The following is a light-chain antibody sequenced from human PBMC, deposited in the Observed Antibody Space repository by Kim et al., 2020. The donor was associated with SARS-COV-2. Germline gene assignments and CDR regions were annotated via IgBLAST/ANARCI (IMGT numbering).Light chain of an antibody. CDR1: QSLYSSESKNY. J-gene: IGKJ5*01. CDR2: WAS. CDR3: QQYYSDPIK. V-gene: IGKV4-1*01. Sequence: RATKNCKASQSLYSSESKNYLAWFQQKPGQPPKLVIYWASTRESGVPDRFSGSGSGTDFTLTISSLQAEDVAVYYCQQYYSDPIKFGQGTRLEIK.